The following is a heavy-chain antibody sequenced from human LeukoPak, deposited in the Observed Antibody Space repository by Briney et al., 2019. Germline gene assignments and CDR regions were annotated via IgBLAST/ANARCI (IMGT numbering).Heavy chain of an antibody. Sequence: SVKVSCKASGGTFSSYAISWVRQAPGQGLEWMGGIIPIFGTANYAQKFQGRVTITADESTSTAYMELSSLRSEDTAVYYCARDRSGWYYFDYWGQGTLVTVSS. J-gene: IGHJ4*02. CDR3: ARDRSGWYYFDY. CDR2: IIPIFGTA. V-gene: IGHV1-69*13. CDR1: GGTFSSYA. D-gene: IGHD6-19*01.